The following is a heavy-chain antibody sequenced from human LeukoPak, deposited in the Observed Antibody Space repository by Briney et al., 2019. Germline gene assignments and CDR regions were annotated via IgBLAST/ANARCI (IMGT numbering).Heavy chain of an antibody. CDR1: GFTFTDAW. CDR2: IKSKTDDGTA. D-gene: IGHD2-15*01. J-gene: IGHJ4*02. CDR3: TTIGGD. V-gene: IGHV3-15*01. Sequence: GGSLRLSCAASGFTFTDAWMSWVRKAPGKGLEWVGRIKSKTDDGTADYAAPVQGRFTISRDDSKTTLYLRMNSLNTEDTAVYFCTTIGGDWGQGTLVAVSS.